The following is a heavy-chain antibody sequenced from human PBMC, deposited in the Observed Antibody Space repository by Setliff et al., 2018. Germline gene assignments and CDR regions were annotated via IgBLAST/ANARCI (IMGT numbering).Heavy chain of an antibody. CDR2: ISGSGGST. Sequence: GESLKISCAASGFTFSSYAMSWVRQAPGKGLEWVSAISGSGGSTYYADSVKGRFTISRDNSKNTLYLQMNSLRSEDTAVYYCAISTIFGVVSPTPDAFDIWGQGTMVTVSS. CDR3: AISTIFGVVSPTPDAFDI. CDR1: GFTFSSYA. D-gene: IGHD3-3*01. V-gene: IGHV3-23*01. J-gene: IGHJ3*02.